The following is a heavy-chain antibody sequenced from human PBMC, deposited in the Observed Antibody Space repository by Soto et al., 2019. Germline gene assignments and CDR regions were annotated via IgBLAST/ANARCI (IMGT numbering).Heavy chain of an antibody. CDR3: AREAVAESYYYYGMDV. D-gene: IGHD2-15*01. J-gene: IGHJ6*02. Sequence: QVQLVQSGAEVKKPGASVKVSCKASGYTFTSYDINWVRQATGQGLEWMGWMNPNSGNTGYAQKFQGRVTMTRNTSISTAYMELSSLRSEDTAVYYCAREAVAESYYYYGMDVWGQGTTVTVSS. CDR2: MNPNSGNT. V-gene: IGHV1-8*01. CDR1: GYTFTSYD.